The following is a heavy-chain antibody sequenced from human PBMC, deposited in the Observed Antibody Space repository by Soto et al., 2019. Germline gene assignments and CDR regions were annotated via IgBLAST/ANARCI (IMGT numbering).Heavy chain of an antibody. CDR2: INAGNGNT. J-gene: IGHJ4*02. D-gene: IGHD3-22*01. CDR3: ARPKDYDDCLDY. V-gene: IGHV1-3*01. CDR1: GYTFTRYN. Sequence: QVQLVQSGAEVKKPGASVKVSCKASGYTFTRYNMHWVRQAPGQRLEWMGWINAGNGNTKYSQKFQGRVTITRDTSAITAYMELSSLISEDTAVYYCARPKDYDDCLDYWGQGTLVTVSS.